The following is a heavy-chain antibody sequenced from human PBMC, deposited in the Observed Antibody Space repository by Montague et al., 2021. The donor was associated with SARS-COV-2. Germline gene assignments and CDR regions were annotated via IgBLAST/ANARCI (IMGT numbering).Heavy chain of an antibody. V-gene: IGHV4-34*01. CDR3: ARGSGCSGGSCYSEWDPYYYYGMDV. J-gene: IGHJ6*02. CDR1: GGSLSGYY. CDR2: ISHSGST. Sequence: SETLSLTCAVYGGSLSGYYWSWIRQPPGEGLEWIAEISHSGSTSYNPSLKSRVTISVDTSKNQFSLKPSSVTAADTAVYYCARGSGCSGGSCYSEWDPYYYYGMDVWGQGTTVTVSS. D-gene: IGHD2-15*01.